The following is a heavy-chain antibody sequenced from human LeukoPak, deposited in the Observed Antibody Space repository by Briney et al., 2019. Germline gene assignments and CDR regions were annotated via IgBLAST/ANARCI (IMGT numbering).Heavy chain of an antibody. J-gene: IGHJ4*02. CDR1: GFTFSSYW. CDR3: ARENIFHYYDSSGYLIDY. CDR2: IHSDGSST. V-gene: IGHV3-74*01. D-gene: IGHD3-22*01. Sequence: PGGSLRLSCAASGFTFSSYWMHWVRQAPGKGLVWVSRIHSDGSSTTYADSVKGRFTISRDNAKNTLYLQMSSLRGEDTAVYYCARENIFHYYDSSGYLIDYWGQGTLVTVSS.